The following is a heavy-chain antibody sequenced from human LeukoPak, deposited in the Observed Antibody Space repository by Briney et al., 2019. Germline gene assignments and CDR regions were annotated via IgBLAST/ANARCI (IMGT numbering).Heavy chain of an antibody. V-gene: IGHV4-34*01. CDR2: INLSRGT. CDR3: ARDDGSGTFSLNYYYYTDV. Sequence: SGTLSVTCAVSGGSFSGYYWSCLRQPPGKGLEWMGEINLSRGTKYNPSLKSRVTISGDASKNQFSLKLSSVTAADTAVYYCARDDGSGTFSLNYYYYTDVRGKGTTVTVSS. CDR1: GGSFSGYY. D-gene: IGHD3-10*01. J-gene: IGHJ6*03.